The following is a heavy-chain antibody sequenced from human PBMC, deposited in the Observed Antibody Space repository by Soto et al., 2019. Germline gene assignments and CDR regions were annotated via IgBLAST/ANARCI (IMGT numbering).Heavy chain of an antibody. V-gene: IGHV3-11*01. Sequence: GGSLRLSCAASGFTFSDYYMSWIRQAPGKGLEWLSYISTGGGTIHYTDSVKGRFTISRDDAKNSLYLEMNSLRAEDTAVYYCARDKNGWIDYWGQGTLVTVSS. D-gene: IGHD6-19*01. CDR1: GFTFSDYY. CDR3: ARDKNGWIDY. CDR2: ISTGGGTI. J-gene: IGHJ4*02.